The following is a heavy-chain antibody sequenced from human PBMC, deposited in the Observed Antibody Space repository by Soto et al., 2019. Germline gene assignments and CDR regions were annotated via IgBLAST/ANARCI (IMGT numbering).Heavy chain of an antibody. D-gene: IGHD3-22*01. CDR3: ARFSPFKDSSGYPYGMDV. CDR2: IYYSGST. Sequence: SETLSLTCTVSGGSVSSGSYYWSWIRQPPGKGLEWIGYIYYSGSTNYNPSLKSRVTISVDTSKNQFSLKLSSVTAADTAVYYCARFSPFKDSSGYPYGMDVWGQGTTVTVSS. J-gene: IGHJ6*02. CDR1: GGSVSSGSYY. V-gene: IGHV4-61*01.